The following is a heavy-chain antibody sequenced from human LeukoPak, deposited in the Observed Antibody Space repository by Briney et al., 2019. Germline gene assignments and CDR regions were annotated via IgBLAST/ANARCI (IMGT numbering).Heavy chain of an antibody. D-gene: IGHD3-10*01. CDR3: ARPAYGSGSQPPDY. CDR2: IYPGDSDT. CDR1: GYSFTTYW. Sequence: GESLKISCKGSGYSFTTYWIGWVRQMPGKGLEWMAIIYPGDSDTRYSPSFQGQVTISADKSISTAYLQWSSLKASDTAMYYCARPAYGSGSQPPDYWGQGTMVIVSS. V-gene: IGHV5-51*01. J-gene: IGHJ4*02.